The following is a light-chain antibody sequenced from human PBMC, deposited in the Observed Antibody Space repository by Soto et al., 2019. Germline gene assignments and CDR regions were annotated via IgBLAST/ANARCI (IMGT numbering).Light chain of an antibody. CDR1: SSDVGGYNY. J-gene: IGLJ2*01. CDR2: DVS. V-gene: IGLV2-11*01. CDR3: CSYAGSYRGI. Sequence: QSALTQPRSVSGSPGQSVTISCTGTSSDVGGYNYVSWYHQHPGKAPKLMIYDVSKRPSGVPDRFSGSKSGNTASLTISGLQAEDEADYYCCSYAGSYRGIFGGGTKLTVL.